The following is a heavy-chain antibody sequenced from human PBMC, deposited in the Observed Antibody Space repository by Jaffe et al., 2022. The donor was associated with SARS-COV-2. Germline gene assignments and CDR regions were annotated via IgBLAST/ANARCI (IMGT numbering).Heavy chain of an antibody. J-gene: IGHJ5*02. D-gene: IGHD4-4*01. CDR1: GYTFTSYG. Sequence: QVQLVQSGAEVKKPGASVKVSCKASGYTFTSYGIAWVRQAPGQGLEWMGWISAYNSNTNYAQKLQGRVTMTTDTSSSTAYMELRSLRSDDTAVYYCARDLSNDYRQPHNWFDPWGQGTLVTVSS. V-gene: IGHV1-18*01. CDR2: ISAYNSNT. CDR3: ARDLSNDYRQPHNWFDP.